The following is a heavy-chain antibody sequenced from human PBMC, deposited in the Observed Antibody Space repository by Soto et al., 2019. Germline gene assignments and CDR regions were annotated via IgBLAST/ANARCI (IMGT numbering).Heavy chain of an antibody. CDR2: ISYDGSNK. Sequence: PGGSLRLSCAASGFTFSSYGMHWVRQAPGKGLEWVAVISYDGSNKYYADSVKGRFTISRDNSKNTLYLQMNSLRAEDTAVYYCAKDPGYCSSTSCYGVFDYWGQGTLVTVS. D-gene: IGHD2-2*01. V-gene: IGHV3-30*18. CDR1: GFTFSSYG. CDR3: AKDPGYCSSTSCYGVFDY. J-gene: IGHJ4*02.